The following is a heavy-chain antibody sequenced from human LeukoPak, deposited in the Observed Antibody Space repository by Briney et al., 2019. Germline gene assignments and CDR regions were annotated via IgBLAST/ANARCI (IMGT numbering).Heavy chain of an antibody. CDR3: ARDGYSFGHDFDY. CDR1: GFRFSDFT. Sequence: PGGSLRLSCAASGFRFSDFTMTWVRQAPGKGPEWVSAIGGRGGSTYYADSLGGRFTISRDNAKNTLYLQMNSLRAEDTAVYYCARDGYSFGHDFDYWGQGTLVTVSS. CDR2: IGGRGGST. J-gene: IGHJ4*02. D-gene: IGHD5-18*01. V-gene: IGHV3-23*01.